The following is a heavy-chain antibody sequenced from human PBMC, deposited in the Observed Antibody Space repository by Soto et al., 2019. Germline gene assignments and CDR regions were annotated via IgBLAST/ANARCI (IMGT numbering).Heavy chain of an antibody. CDR3: ARDTQGLDY. CDR2: IMPILGIA. V-gene: IGHV1-69*04. CDR1: GGTFSSYA. Sequence: ASVKVSCKASGGTFSSYAISWVRQAPGQGLEWMGRIMPILGIANYAQKFQGRVTITADKSTSTAYMELSSLRSEDTAVYYCARDTQGLDYWGQGTLVTVSS. J-gene: IGHJ4*02.